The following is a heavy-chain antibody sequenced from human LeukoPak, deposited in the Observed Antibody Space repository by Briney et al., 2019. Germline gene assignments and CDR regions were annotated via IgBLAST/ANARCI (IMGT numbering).Heavy chain of an antibody. CDR3: VSEERAVKDS. V-gene: IGHV3-30*02. J-gene: IGHJ4*02. CDR1: GLVFSRSG. D-gene: IGHD3-10*01. CDR2: LQYDENEI. Sequence: PGGSLRLSCAASGLVFSRSGMHWIRQAPGKGLEWVAFLQYDENEIYYAESVKGRFTIFRDNSENTLYLQMSSLRSDDTAVYYCVSEERAVKDSWGQGTLVSVSS.